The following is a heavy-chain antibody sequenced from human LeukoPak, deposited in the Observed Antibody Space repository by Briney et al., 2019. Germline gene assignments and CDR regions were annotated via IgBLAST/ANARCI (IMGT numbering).Heavy chain of an antibody. CDR1: GGSISSYY. CDR2: IYTSGST. D-gene: IGHD3-22*01. V-gene: IGHV4-4*07. J-gene: IGHJ3*02. CDR3: ARGDYYDSSGYYYDAFDI. Sequence: SETLSLTCTVSGGSISSYYWSWIRQPAGKGLEWIGRIYTSGSTNYNPSLKSRVTMSVDTSKNQFSLKLSSVTAADTAVHYCARGDYYDSSGYYYDAFDIWGQGTMVTVSS.